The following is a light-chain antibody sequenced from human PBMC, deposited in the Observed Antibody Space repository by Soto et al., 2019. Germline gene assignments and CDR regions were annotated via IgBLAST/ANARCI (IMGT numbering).Light chain of an antibody. J-gene: IGLJ1*01. CDR2: DVS. V-gene: IGLV2-14*03. CDR3: CSYVGRNTYV. Sequence: QSALTQPASVSVSPGQSITISCTGTSSDVGAYHFVSWYQQHPAKAPKLIIFDVSERPSGVPNRFSGSQSGNTASLTISGLRAEDESDYYCCSYVGRNTYVFGTGTKLTVL. CDR1: SSDVGAYHF.